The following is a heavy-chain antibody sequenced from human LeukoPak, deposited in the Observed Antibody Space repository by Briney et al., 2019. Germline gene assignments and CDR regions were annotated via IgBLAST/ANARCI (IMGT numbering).Heavy chain of an antibody. J-gene: IGHJ5*02. CDR1: GFPFSNHA. Sequence: GGSLRLSCAASGFPFSNHAMSWVRQPPGKGLEWVAAISNGNTYYADSVRGRFTISRDDSRNMVYLQMNSLRDEDTALYYCVREAGYCASVCLKSNWFDPWGQGTLVTVSS. D-gene: IGHD2-21*02. CDR3: VREAGYCASVCLKSNWFDP. V-gene: IGHV3-23*01. CDR2: ISNGNT.